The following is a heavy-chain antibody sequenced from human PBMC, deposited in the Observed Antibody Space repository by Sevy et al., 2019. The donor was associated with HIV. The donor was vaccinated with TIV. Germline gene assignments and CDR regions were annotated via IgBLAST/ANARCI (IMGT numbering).Heavy chain of an antibody. CDR1: GYTLTELS. CDR3: ATSSVLYWRYFDY. Sequence: ASVKVSCKVSGYTLTELSMHWVRQAPGKGLEWMGGFDPEDGETIYAQKFQGRVTMTEDKSTDTAYMELGSLRSEDMAVYYCATSSVLYWRYFDYWGHGTLVTVSS. V-gene: IGHV1-24*01. J-gene: IGHJ4*01. D-gene: IGHD2-8*02. CDR2: FDPEDGET.